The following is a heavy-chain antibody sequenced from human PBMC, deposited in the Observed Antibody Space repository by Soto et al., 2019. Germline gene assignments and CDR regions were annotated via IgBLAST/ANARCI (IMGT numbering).Heavy chain of an antibody. CDR2: INHSGST. CDR1: GGSFSGYY. V-gene: IGHV4-34*01. J-gene: IGHJ4*02. CDR3: ARRSIAVAHYFDY. Sequence: QVQLQQWGAGLLKPSETLSLTCAVYGGSFSGYYWSWIRQPPGKGLEWIGEINHSGSTNYNPSLKSRVTISVDTSKNQFSLKLSSVTAADTAVYYCARRSIAVAHYFDYWGQGTLVTVSS. D-gene: IGHD6-19*01.